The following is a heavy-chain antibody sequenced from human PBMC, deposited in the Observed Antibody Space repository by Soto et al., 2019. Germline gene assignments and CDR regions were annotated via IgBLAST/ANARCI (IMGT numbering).Heavy chain of an antibody. CDR1: GFTFSSYG. Sequence: QVQLVESGGGVVQPGRSLRLSCAASGFTFSSYGMHWVRQAPGKGLEWVAVISYDGSNKYYADSVKGRFTISRDNSKNTLYLQMNSLRAEDTAVYLCASDHCSGGSCYSPGMDVWGKGSTVAVSS. CDR2: ISYDGSNK. V-gene: IGHV3-30*03. J-gene: IGHJ6*03. CDR3: ASDHCSGGSCYSPGMDV. D-gene: IGHD2-15*01.